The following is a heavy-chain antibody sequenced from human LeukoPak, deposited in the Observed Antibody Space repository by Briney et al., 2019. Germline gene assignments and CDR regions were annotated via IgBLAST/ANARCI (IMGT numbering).Heavy chain of an antibody. D-gene: IGHD3-9*01. CDR3: ARRYFDWLSNPTHNWFDP. CDR1: GGSISSSSYY. Sequence: LETLSLTCTVSGGSISSSSYYWGWIRQPPGKGLEWIGSIYYSGSTYYNPSLKSRVTISVDTSKNQFSLKLSSVTAADTAVYYCARRYFDWLSNPTHNWFDPWGQGTLVTVSS. CDR2: IYYSGST. J-gene: IGHJ5*02. V-gene: IGHV4-39*01.